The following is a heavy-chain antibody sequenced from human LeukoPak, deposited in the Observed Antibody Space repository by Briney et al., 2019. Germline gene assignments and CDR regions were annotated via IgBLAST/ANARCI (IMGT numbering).Heavy chain of an antibody. CDR3: ASSSSSSGGGIDY. V-gene: IGHV4-34*01. D-gene: IGHD6-6*01. Sequence: PSETLSLTCAVYGGSFSGYYWSWIRQPPGKGLEWIGEINHSGGTNYNPSLKSRVTISVDTSKNQFSLKLSSVTAADTAVYYCASSSSSSGGGIDYWGQGTLVTVSS. J-gene: IGHJ4*02. CDR2: INHSGGT. CDR1: GGSFSGYY.